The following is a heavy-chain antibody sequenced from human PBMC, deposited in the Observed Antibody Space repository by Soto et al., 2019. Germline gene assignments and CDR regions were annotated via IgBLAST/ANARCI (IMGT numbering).Heavy chain of an antibody. CDR3: AKVGTLIDDYYYMDV. V-gene: IGHV3-23*01. D-gene: IGHD2-21*01. CDR1: GFTFSSYA. Sequence: EVQLLESGGGLVQPGGSLRLSCAASGFTFSSYAMSWVRQAPGKGLEWVSAISGSGGSTYYADSVKGRFTISRDNSTNTLYLQMNSLRAEDTAVYYCAKVGTLIDDYYYMDVWGKGTTVTVSS. J-gene: IGHJ6*03. CDR2: ISGSGGST.